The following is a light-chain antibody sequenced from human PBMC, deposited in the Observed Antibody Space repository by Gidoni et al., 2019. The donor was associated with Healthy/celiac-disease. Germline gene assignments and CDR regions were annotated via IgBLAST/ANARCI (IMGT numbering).Light chain of an antibody. Sequence: DIVLTQSTGTLSFSPGKRATISCRASQSVSSSYLAWYQQKPGQAPRLLIYGASSRATGIPDRFSGSGSGTDFTLTISRLEPEDFAVYYCQQYGSSPITFGGGTKVEIK. CDR2: GAS. V-gene: IGKV3-20*01. J-gene: IGKJ4*01. CDR3: QQYGSSPIT. CDR1: QSVSSSY.